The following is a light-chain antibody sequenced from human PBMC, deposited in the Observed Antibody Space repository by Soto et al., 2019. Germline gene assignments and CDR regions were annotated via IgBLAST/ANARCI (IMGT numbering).Light chain of an antibody. J-gene: IGLJ3*02. CDR3: AAWDDSLNALV. CDR1: SSNIGSNA. CDR2: TNN. V-gene: IGLV1-44*01. Sequence: QSVLTQPPSASGTPGQRVTISCSGASSNIGSNAVNWYQQLPGTAPQLLIYTNNQRPSGVPDRFSGSKSGTSASLAITGLQSADEADYHCAAWDDSLNALVFGGGTKVTVL.